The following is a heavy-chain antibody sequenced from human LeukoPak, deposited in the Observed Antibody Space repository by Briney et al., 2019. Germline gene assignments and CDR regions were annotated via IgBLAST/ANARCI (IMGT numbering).Heavy chain of an antibody. V-gene: IGHV4-61*02. Sequence: SETLSLTCTVSGGSISSGSYYWSWIRQPAGKGLEWIGRIYTSGSTNYNPSLKSRVTISVDTSKNQFSLKLSSVTAADTAVYYCARGKWEPLDYWGQGTLVTVSS. D-gene: IGHD1-26*01. CDR3: ARGKWEPLDY. CDR2: IYTSGST. CDR1: GGSISSGSYY. J-gene: IGHJ4*02.